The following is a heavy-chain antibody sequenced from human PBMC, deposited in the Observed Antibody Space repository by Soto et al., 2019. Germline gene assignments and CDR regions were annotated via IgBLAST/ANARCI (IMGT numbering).Heavy chain of an antibody. CDR1: GDSVSSNTAA. Sequence: SQTLSLTCAISGDSVSSNTAAGNWIRQSPSRGLEWLGRTYYRSKWYNEYALSVKGRISINPDTSRNRFSLQLTSVTPEDTAVYYCVRDWDDLDAFDIWGQGTMVTVSS. V-gene: IGHV6-1*01. CDR2: TYYRSKWYN. CDR3: VRDWDDLDAFDI. D-gene: IGHD1-1*01. J-gene: IGHJ3*02.